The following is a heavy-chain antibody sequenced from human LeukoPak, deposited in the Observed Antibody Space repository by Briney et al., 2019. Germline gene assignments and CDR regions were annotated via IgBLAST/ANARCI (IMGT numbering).Heavy chain of an antibody. CDR1: GGSISSYY. CDR3: AIHGPGDILTGYYFPPPLFY. J-gene: IGHJ4*02. D-gene: IGHD3-9*01. V-gene: IGHV4-59*01. CDR2: IYYSGST. Sequence: SETLSLTCTVSGGSISSYYWSWIRQPPGKGLEWIGYIYYSGSTNYNPSLKSRVTISVDTSKNQFSLKLSSVTAADTAVYYCAIHGPGDILTGYYFPPPLFYWGQGTLVTVSS.